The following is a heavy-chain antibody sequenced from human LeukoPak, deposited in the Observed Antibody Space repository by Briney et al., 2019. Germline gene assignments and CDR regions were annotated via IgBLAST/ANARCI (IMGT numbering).Heavy chain of an antibody. V-gene: IGHV1-8*01. CDR2: MNPNSGNT. Sequence: ASVKVSCKASGYTFTSYDINWVRQATGQGLEWMGWMNPNSGNTGYAQKFQGRVTMTRNTSISTAYMELSSLRSEDTAVYYRARAPSRITAVRTTPPNWFDPWGQGTLVTVSS. CDR3: ARAPSRITAVRTTPPNWFDP. J-gene: IGHJ5*02. D-gene: IGHD6-13*01. CDR1: GYTFTSYD.